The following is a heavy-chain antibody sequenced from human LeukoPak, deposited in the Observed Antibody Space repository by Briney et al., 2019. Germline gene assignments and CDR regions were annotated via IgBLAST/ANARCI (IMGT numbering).Heavy chain of an antibody. CDR3: ARDGAADDAFDI. Sequence: GASVKVSCKASGYTFTSYYMYWVRQAPGQGLEWMGIINPSGGSTSYAQKFQGRVTMTRDMSTSTVYMELSSLRSEDTAVYYCARDGAADDAFDIWGQGTMVTVSS. CDR2: INPSGGST. J-gene: IGHJ3*02. D-gene: IGHD6-13*01. V-gene: IGHV1-46*01. CDR1: GYTFTSYY.